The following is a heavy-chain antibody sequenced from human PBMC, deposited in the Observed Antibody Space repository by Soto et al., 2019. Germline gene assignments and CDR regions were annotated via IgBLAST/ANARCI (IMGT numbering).Heavy chain of an antibody. V-gene: IGHV4-34*01. J-gene: IGHJ4*02. CDR2: INHSGST. CDR3: ARGMISSGYRNFDY. D-gene: IGHD3-22*01. Sequence: QVQLQQWGAGLLKPSETLSLTCAVYGGSFSGYYWSWIRQPPGKGLEWIGEINHSGSTNYNPSLKRRVTISVDPSKNQFSLKLSSVTAADTAVYYCARGMISSGYRNFDYWGQGTLVTVSS. CDR1: GGSFSGYY.